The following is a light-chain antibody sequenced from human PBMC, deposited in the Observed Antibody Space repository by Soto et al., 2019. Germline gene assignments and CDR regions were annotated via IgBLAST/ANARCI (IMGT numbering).Light chain of an antibody. J-gene: IGKJ4*01. CDR3: QKSNSSPLP. CDR2: AAS. CDR1: LPSSND. Sequence: DIQMTQAPWARAASVGDRVTITCRARLPSSNDLAWYQQKPGKIPNLLIYAASTLQAGVPSRFSGSGSGTDFTLTISSLQHADVASYYCQKSNSSPLPVGGVT. V-gene: IGKV1-27*01.